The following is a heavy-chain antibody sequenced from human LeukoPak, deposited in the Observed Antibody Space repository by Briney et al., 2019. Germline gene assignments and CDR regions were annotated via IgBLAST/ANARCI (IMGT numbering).Heavy chain of an antibody. CDR2: TRFDGSNK. CDR1: GFTFSTYG. D-gene: IGHD3-9*01. Sequence: GGSLRLSCGASGFTFSTYGMHWVRQAPGKGLEWVAFTRFDGSNKYYADSVKGRFTISRDNSKNTLYLQMNSLRAEDTAVYYCAKDHVRYFDWLTPYYMDVWGKGTTVTVSS. CDR3: AKDHVRYFDWLTPYYMDV. J-gene: IGHJ6*03. V-gene: IGHV3-30*02.